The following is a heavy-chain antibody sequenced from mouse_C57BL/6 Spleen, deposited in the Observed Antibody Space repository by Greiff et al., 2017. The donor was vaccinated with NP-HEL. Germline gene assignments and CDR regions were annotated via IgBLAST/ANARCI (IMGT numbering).Heavy chain of an antibody. CDR2: INPGSGGT. CDR3: ARSEKGYYAMDY. J-gene: IGHJ4*01. CDR1: GYAFTNYL. V-gene: IGHV1-54*01. Sequence: VQLQQSGAELVRPGTSVKVSCKASGYAFTNYLIEWVKQRPGQGLEWIGVINPGSGGTNYNEKFKGKATLTADKSSSTAYMQLSSLTSVDSAVYFCARSEKGYYAMDYWGQGTSVTVSS.